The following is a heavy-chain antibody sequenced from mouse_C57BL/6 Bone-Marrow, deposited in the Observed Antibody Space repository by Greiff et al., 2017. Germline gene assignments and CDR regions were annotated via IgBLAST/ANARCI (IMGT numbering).Heavy chain of an antibody. CDR3: ARLYGCSFPWFAY. CDR2: IRNKANGYTT. Sequence: EVQLVESGGGLVQPGGSLSLSCAASGFTFTDYYMSWVRQPPGQALEWLGFIRNKANGYTTEYSASVKGRFTISRDNSKSIHYLQMNGLRAEDSATYYCARLYGCSFPWFAYWGQGTLVTVSA. D-gene: IGHD1-1*01. V-gene: IGHV7-3*01. CDR1: GFTFTDYY. J-gene: IGHJ3*01.